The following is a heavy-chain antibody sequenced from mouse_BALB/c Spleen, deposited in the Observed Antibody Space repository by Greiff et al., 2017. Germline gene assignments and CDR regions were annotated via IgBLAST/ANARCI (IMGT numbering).Heavy chain of an antibody. CDR2: ISYDGSN. Sequence: ESGPGLVKPSQSLSLTCSVTGYSITSGYYWNWIRQFPGNKLEWMGYISYDGSNNYNPSLKNRISITRDTSKNQFFLKLNSVTTEDTATYYCARGITTVVARSFDYWGQGTTLTVSS. J-gene: IGHJ2*01. D-gene: IGHD1-1*01. CDR3: ARGITTVVARSFDY. CDR1: GYSITSGYY. V-gene: IGHV3-6*02.